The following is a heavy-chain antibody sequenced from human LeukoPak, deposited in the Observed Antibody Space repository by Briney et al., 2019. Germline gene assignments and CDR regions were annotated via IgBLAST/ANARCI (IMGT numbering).Heavy chain of an antibody. J-gene: IGHJ4*02. V-gene: IGHV4-59*01. D-gene: IGHD3-22*01. CDR2: IYYSGST. CDR1: GGSISSYY. CDR3: ARAGVSSGYWSL. Sequence: SETLSLTCTVSGGSISSYYWSWIRQPPGKGLEWIGYIYYSGSTNYNPSLKSRVTISVDTSKNQFSLKLTSLTAADAAVYYCARAGVSSGYWSLWGQGTLVTVSS.